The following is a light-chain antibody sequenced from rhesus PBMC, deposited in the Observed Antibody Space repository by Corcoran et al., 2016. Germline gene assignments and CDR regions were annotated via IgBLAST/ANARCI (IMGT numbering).Light chain of an antibody. Sequence: QVILTQSPATLSLSPGERATLSCRTSQSVGSNLAWYQQKPGQAPRLLIYGASSRATGIPDRFSGSGSGTEFTLTISSLEPEDFAVYYCQKYSSSPYSFGQGTKLEIK. CDR1: QSVGSN. V-gene: IGKV3-53*01. CDR3: QKYSSSPYS. CDR2: GAS. J-gene: IGKJ2*01.